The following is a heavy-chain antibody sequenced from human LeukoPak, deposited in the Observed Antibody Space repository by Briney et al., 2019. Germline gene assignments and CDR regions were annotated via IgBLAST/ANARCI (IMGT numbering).Heavy chain of an antibody. J-gene: IGHJ5*02. CDR2: IFYSGST. CDR1: GGSISSYY. Sequence: PSETLSLTCTVSGGSISSYYWGWVRQPPGKGLEWIGNIFYSGSTYYSPSLKSRVTISLDTSRNQFSLKLNSVTAADTAVYYCARTTISGYLFDPWGQGTLVTVSS. CDR3: ARTTISGYLFDP. D-gene: IGHD3-22*01. V-gene: IGHV4-59*12.